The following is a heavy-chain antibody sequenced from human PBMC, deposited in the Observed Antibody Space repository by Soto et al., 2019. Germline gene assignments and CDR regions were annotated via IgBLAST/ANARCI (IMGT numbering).Heavy chain of an antibody. J-gene: IGHJ4*02. Sequence: QVQLQESGPGLVKPSETLSLTCTVSGGSVSSGSYYCSWIRQPPGKGLEWLGYIFYSGSTNYNPSLKSRVTRSVDTSKNQFSLKLISVTAADTAVYYCARGGSYGDFWGQGTLVTVSP. D-gene: IGHD1-26*01. CDR2: IFYSGST. V-gene: IGHV4-61*01. CDR3: ARGGSYGDF. CDR1: GGSVSSGSYY.